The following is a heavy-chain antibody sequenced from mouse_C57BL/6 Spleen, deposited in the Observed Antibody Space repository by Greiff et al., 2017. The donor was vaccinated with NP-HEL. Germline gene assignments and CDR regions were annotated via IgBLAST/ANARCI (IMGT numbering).Heavy chain of an antibody. CDR3: ARSHYYGSRGYFDY. J-gene: IGHJ2*01. Sequence: VQLKESGPELVKPGASVKISCKASGYSFTGYYMNWVKQSPEKSLEWIGEINPSTGGTTYNQKFKAKATLTVDKSSSTAYMQLKSLTSEDSAVYYCARSHYYGSRGYFDYWGQGTTLTVSS. CDR1: GYSFTGYY. V-gene: IGHV1-42*01. D-gene: IGHD1-1*01. CDR2: INPSTGGT.